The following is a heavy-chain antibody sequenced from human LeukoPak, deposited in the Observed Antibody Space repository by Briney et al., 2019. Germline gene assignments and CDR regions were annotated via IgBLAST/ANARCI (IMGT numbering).Heavy chain of an antibody. CDR3: ASGEISFDY. J-gene: IGHJ4*02. Sequence: GRSLRLSCAASGFTFSSYGMHWVRQAPGKGLEWVAVIWYDGSNKYYADSVKGRFTISRDNSKNTLYLQMNSLRAEDTAVYYCASGEISFDYWGQGTLVTVSS. D-gene: IGHD2-21*01. V-gene: IGHV3-33*01. CDR1: GFTFSSYG. CDR2: IWYDGSNK.